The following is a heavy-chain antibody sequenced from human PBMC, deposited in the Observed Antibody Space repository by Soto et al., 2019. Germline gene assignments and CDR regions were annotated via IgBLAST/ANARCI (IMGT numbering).Heavy chain of an antibody. CDR3: ARSAGAAVLMVYAMTSYAFDI. Sequence: SVKVSCKASGGTFSSYAISWVRQAPGQGLEWMGGIIPIFGTANYAQKFQVRVTITADESTSTAYMELSSLRSEDTAVYYCARSAGAAVLMVYAMTSYAFDIWGQGTMVTVSS. CDR2: IIPIFGTA. D-gene: IGHD2-8*01. J-gene: IGHJ3*02. CDR1: GGTFSSYA. V-gene: IGHV1-69*13.